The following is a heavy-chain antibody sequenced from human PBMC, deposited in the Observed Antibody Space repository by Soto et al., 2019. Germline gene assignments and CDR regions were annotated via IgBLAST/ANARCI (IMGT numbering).Heavy chain of an antibody. CDR2: LYSTGST. CDR1: GGSISSYY. V-gene: IGHV4-59*03. D-gene: IGHD3-3*01. J-gene: IGHJ6*02. Sequence: SETLSLTCNVSGGSISSYYWTWIRQPPGKGLEWIGYLYSTGSTNYNPSLKSRVTISLDTSKNQFFLNLSSVTAADTAVYYCAGMSFTVFGEVIDNFYFYGMDVWGQGTTVTVSS. CDR3: AGMSFTVFGEVIDNFYFYGMDV.